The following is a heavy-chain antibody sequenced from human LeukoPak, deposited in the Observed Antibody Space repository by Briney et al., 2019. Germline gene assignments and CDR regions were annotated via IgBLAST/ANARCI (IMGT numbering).Heavy chain of an antibody. CDR2: INCNVFRT. D-gene: IGHD2-2*01. CDR3: ARDTLVRAFDI. V-gene: IGHV3-20*03. J-gene: IGHJ3*02. Sequence: SFINCNVFRTVYPPSVKGRFTISRENDKNYLYLQMNRLRAEDTALYYCARDTLVRAFDIWGQGTMVTVSS.